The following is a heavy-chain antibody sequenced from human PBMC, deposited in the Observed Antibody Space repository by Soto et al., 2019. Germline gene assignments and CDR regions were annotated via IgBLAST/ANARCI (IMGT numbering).Heavy chain of an antibody. CDR3: VSRHVLASGMGWFDP. J-gene: IGHJ5*02. Sequence: ASVKVSCKTSGYTFTSYGIHWVRQAPGQRLEWMGWINAANGDTKYSPKFQGRVTITRDTSASTAYMELSSLRSEDTAAYYCVSRHVLASGMGWFDPWGQGTLVTVSS. V-gene: IGHV1-3*01. D-gene: IGHD2-15*01. CDR1: GYTFTSYG. CDR2: INAANGDT.